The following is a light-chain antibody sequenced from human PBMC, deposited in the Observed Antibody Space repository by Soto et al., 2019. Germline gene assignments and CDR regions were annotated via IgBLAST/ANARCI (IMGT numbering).Light chain of an antibody. Sequence: EVVMTQSPATLAVSPGERVTLSCRASQSLGSKLARYQQKPGQGPRLLIYGASSRATDVPGRFSGSGSGTEFTLTITSLQSEDFAVYYCQQHNDWPPTFGQGTKVEIK. J-gene: IGKJ1*01. CDR1: QSLGSK. V-gene: IGKV3-15*01. CDR2: GAS. CDR3: QQHNDWPPT.